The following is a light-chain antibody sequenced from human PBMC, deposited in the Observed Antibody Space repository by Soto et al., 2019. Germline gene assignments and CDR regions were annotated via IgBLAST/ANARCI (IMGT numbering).Light chain of an antibody. J-gene: IGLJ3*02. CDR3: QSYDSSGPWV. Sequence: NFMLTQPHSVSESPGKTVTISCTRSSGSIASSYVQWYQQRPGSSPTIVIYEDNQRPSGVPDRFSGSIDSSSNSASLTISGLKTEDEADYYCQSYDSSGPWVFGGGTKLTVL. V-gene: IGLV6-57*01. CDR1: SGSIASSY. CDR2: EDN.